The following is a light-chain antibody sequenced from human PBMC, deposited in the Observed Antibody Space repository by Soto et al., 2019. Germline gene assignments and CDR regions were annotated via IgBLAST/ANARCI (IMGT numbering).Light chain of an antibody. J-gene: IGLJ3*02. CDR3: SSYTSSSTLV. Sequence: QSVLTQPASVSGSPGQSITISCTGTSSDVGGYDYVSWYQQHPGKAPKLMIFEVRNRPSGVSNRFSASKSGNTASLTISDLQAEDEADYHCSSYTSSSTLVFGGGTKLTV. V-gene: IGLV2-14*01. CDR1: SSDVGGYDY. CDR2: EVR.